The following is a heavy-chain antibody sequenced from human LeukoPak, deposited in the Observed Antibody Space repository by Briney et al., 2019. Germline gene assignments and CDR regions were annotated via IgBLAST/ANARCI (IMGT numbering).Heavy chain of an antibody. V-gene: IGHV3-11*04. CDR3: ARDLDIVAY. D-gene: IGHD5-12*01. Sequence: NPGGSLRLSCAASGFTFSDYYMSWIRQAPGKGLEWVSYISSSSSTIYYADSVKGRFTISRHNAEKSLYLQMNSLRAEDTAVYYCARDLDIVAYWGQGTLVTVSS. J-gene: IGHJ4*02. CDR2: ISSSSSTI. CDR1: GFTFSDYY.